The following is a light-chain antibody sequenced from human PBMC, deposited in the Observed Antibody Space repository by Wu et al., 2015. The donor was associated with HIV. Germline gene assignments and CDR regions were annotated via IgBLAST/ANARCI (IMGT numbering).Light chain of an antibody. V-gene: IGKV3-20*01. CDR1: QSVSSTY. CDR3: QQYGRT. Sequence: EIVLTQSPGTLSLSPGERATLSCRASQSVSSTYLAWYQQKAGQAPRLLIYGASSRATGIPGRFSGSGSGTDFTLTISRLEPEDFAVYYCQQYGRTFGQGTKVEIK. J-gene: IGKJ1*01. CDR2: GAS.